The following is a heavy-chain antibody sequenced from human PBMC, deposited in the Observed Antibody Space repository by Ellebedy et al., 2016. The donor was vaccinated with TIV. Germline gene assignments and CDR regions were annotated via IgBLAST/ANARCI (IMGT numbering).Heavy chain of an antibody. CDR3: ARDYYGSGSYSSD. CDR1: GFTFSDYY. D-gene: IGHD3-10*01. J-gene: IGHJ4*02. Sequence: GGSLKISCAALGFTFSDYYMSWLRQAPGKGLEWVSYISCSTTYTNYADSVKGQFTNSRDNAKNSLYLQMNSLRAEDTAVYYCARDYYGSGSYSSDWGQGTLVTVSS. CDR2: ISCSTTYT. V-gene: IGHV3-11*06.